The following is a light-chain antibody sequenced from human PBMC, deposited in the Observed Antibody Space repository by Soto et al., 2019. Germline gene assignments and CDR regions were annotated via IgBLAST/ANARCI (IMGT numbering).Light chain of an antibody. CDR2: KTS. Sequence: DIQMTQSPPTVSAFVGDRVTFSCRASQNIGYWLAWYQQKPGQAPVLLIEKTSSLQSGVASRFYGSGSGTDFTLTITSLRTDDVGTYYCQQYSRYWTFGPGTKV. CDR3: QQYSRYWT. V-gene: IGKV1-5*03. J-gene: IGKJ1*01. CDR1: QNIGYW.